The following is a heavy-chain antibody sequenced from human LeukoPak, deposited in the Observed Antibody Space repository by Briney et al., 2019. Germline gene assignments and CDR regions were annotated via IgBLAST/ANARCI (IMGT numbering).Heavy chain of an antibody. CDR3: ARFPHYDILTGFDY. J-gene: IGHJ4*02. Sequence: ASVKVSCKASGYTFTSYGISWVRQAPGQGLEWMGWISAYNGNTNYAQKLQGRVTMTTDTSTSTAYMELRSLRSDDTAVHCCARFPHYDILTGFDYWGQGTLVTVSS. D-gene: IGHD3-9*01. CDR1: GYTFTSYG. CDR2: ISAYNGNT. V-gene: IGHV1-18*01.